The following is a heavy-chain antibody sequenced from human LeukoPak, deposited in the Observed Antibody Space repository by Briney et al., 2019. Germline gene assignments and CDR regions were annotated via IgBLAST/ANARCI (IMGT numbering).Heavy chain of an antibody. J-gene: IGHJ3*02. CDR3: ATVSGPTTVADDAFDI. Sequence: PSETLSLTCTVSGGSISSYYWSWIRQPPGKGLEWIGYIYYSGSTDYNPSLKSRVTISVDTSKNQFSLKLSSVTAADTAVYYCATVSGPTTVADDAFDIWGQGTMVTVSS. D-gene: IGHD4-23*01. CDR2: IYYSGST. V-gene: IGHV4-59*01. CDR1: GGSISSYY.